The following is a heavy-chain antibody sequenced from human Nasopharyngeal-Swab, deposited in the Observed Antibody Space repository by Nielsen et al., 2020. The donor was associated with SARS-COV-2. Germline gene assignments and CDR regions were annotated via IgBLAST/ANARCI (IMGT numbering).Heavy chain of an antibody. CDR1: GFTINTYW. V-gene: IGHV3-74*01. Sequence: GGSLRLSCAASGFTINTYWMFWVRQAPGKGLVWVSHIDVGGISTNYADSVQGRFTISRDNAKNTLSLQMNSLRDEDSAIYYCTRGGFTHSMDVWGQGTTVTVSS. J-gene: IGHJ6*02. CDR3: TRGGFTHSMDV. D-gene: IGHD3-10*01. CDR2: IDVGGIST.